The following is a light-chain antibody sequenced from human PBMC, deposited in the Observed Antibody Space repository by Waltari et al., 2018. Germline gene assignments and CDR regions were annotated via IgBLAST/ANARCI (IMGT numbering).Light chain of an antibody. J-gene: IGLJ1*01. Sequence: QSALTQPASVSGSPGQSITISCTGTSSDVGTYNFVSWYQQHPGEAPKLLIYEATKRPSGVSNRFSASKSGNTASLTISGLQVEDEADYYCCSYATIGTLYVFGTGTKVTVL. CDR3: CSYATIGTLYV. CDR2: EAT. CDR1: SSDVGTYNF. V-gene: IGLV2-23*01.